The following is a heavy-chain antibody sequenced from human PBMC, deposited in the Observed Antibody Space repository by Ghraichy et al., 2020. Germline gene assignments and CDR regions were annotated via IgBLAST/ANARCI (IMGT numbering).Heavy chain of an antibody. J-gene: IGHJ4*02. CDR2: IYPGDSET. D-gene: IGHD1-7*01. CDR1: GYSFTSYW. Sequence: GESLNISCKGSGYSFTSYWIGWVRQTPGKGLECMGIIYPGDSETRYSPPFQGQVTISVDKSISTAYLQWSSLKDSDTAMYYCARRAGNSVDYWGQGTLVTVSP. V-gene: IGHV5-51*01. CDR3: ARRAGNSVDY.